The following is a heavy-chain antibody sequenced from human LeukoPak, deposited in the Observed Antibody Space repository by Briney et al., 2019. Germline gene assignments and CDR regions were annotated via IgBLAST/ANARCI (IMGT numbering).Heavy chain of an antibody. CDR2: IKQDGNEK. V-gene: IGHV3-7*01. CDR1: GFTFSNYW. CDR3: ARDREVGCSGGSCYYGMDV. Sequence: PGGSLRLSCAVSGFTFSNYWMNWVRQAPGKGLEWVANIKQDGNEKYYVDSVKGRFTISRDNAKNSLYLQMNSLRAEDTAVYYCARDREVGCSGGSCYYGMDVWGQGTTVTVSS. J-gene: IGHJ6*02. D-gene: IGHD2-15*01.